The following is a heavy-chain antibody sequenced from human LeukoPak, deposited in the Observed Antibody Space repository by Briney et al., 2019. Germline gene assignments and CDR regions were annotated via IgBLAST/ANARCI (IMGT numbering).Heavy chain of an antibody. D-gene: IGHD2-2*01. Sequence: SETPSLTCTVSGGSISSYYWSWIRQPPGKGLEWLGYIYYSGSTNYNPSLKSRVTISVDTSKNQFSLKLSSVTAADTAVYYCARRVPAAKTGAFDIWGQGTMVTVSS. CDR1: GGSISSYY. V-gene: IGHV4-59*08. CDR3: ARRVPAAKTGAFDI. CDR2: IYYSGST. J-gene: IGHJ3*02.